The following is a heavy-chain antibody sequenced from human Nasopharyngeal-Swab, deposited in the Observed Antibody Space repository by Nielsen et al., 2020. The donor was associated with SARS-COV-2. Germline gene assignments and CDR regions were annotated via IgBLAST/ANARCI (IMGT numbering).Heavy chain of an antibody. Sequence: SVKVSCKASGDTFNNYVFSWVRQAPGQGLEWMGRIIPMLGIANYAQKFQGRVTITADKSTSTAYMELSSLRSEDAAVYYCASCTVATAYGPSHYYYYAMDVWGQGTTVTVSS. D-gene: IGHD5-12*01. CDR2: IIPMLGIA. V-gene: IGHV1-69*04. CDR3: ASCTVATAYGPSHYYYYAMDV. CDR1: GDTFNNYV. J-gene: IGHJ6*02.